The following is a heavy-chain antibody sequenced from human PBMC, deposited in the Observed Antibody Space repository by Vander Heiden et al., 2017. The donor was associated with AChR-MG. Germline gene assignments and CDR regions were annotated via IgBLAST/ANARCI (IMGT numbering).Heavy chain of an antibody. CDR3: ARPYSSGTAFDY. D-gene: IGHD6-19*01. V-gene: IGHV4-39*01. CDR1: GGSISSSSYY. CDR2: IYYSGST. J-gene: IGHJ4*02. Sequence: QLQLQESGPGLLKPSETLSLTCTVSGGSISSSSYYWGWIRQPPGKGLEWIGSIYYSGSTYYNPSLKSRVTISVDTSKNQFSLKLSSVTAADTAVYYCARPYSSGTAFDYWGQGTLVTVSS.